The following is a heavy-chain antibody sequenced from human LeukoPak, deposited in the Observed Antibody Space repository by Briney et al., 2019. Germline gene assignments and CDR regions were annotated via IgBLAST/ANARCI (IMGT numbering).Heavy chain of an antibody. Sequence: GRSLRLSCAASGFIFSNYGMHWVRQAPGKGLEWVALTWYDESNKYYADSVKGRFTISRDNSKNTLYLQMKSLRAEDTAVYYCARDLWCGADCYGAFDIWGQGTMVSVSS. CDR2: TWYDESNK. CDR3: ARDLWCGADCYGAFDI. CDR1: GFIFSNYG. D-gene: IGHD2-21*02. V-gene: IGHV3-33*01. J-gene: IGHJ3*02.